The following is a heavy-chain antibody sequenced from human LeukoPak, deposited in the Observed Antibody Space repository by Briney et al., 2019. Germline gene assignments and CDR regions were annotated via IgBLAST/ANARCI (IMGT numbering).Heavy chain of an antibody. CDR2: ISGSGGST. Sequence: GGSLRLSCAASGFTFSSYAMSWVRQAPGKGLEWVSAISGSGGSTYYADSVKGRFTISRDNAKNSLYLQMNSLRAEDTAVYYCARVQVTTYYMDVWGKGTTVTVSS. D-gene: IGHD4-17*01. CDR3: ARVQVTTYYMDV. CDR1: GFTFSSYA. J-gene: IGHJ6*03. V-gene: IGHV3-23*01.